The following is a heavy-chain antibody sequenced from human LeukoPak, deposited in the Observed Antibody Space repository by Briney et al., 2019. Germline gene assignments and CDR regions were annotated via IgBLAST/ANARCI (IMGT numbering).Heavy chain of an antibody. CDR2: INSDGSST. V-gene: IGHV3-74*01. CDR1: GFTFSNYW. D-gene: IGHD3-10*01. CDR3: GLSMVRALSPDY. J-gene: IGHJ4*02. Sequence: GGSLRLSCTGSGFTFSNYWMHWVRQAPGKGLEWVSGINSDGSSTNYADSVKGRFTISRDNAKNTLYLQMDSLIDEDTAIYYCGLSMVRALSPDYRGQGTLVTVSS.